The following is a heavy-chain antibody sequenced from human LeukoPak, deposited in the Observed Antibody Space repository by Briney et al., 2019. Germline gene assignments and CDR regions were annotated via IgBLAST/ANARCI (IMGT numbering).Heavy chain of an antibody. CDR3: ARGIDY. CDR2: IYYSGST. CDR1: GGSISSYY. V-gene: IGHV4-59*01. Sequence: SETLSLTCAVSGGSISSYYWSWIRQPPGKGLEWIGYIYYSGSTNYNPSLKSRVTISVDTSKNQFSLKLSSVTAADTAVYYCARGIDYWGQGTLVTVSS. J-gene: IGHJ4*02.